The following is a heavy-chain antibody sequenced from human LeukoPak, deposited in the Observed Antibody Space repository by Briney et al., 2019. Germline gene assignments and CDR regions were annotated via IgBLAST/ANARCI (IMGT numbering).Heavy chain of an antibody. J-gene: IGHJ6*03. CDR1: GYTFTSYD. V-gene: IGHV1-8*01. D-gene: IGHD2-2*01. CDR3: ARADIVVAQPHYYYYYMDV. Sequence: ASVKVSCKASGYTFTSYDINWVRQATGQGLEWMGWMNPNSGNTGYAQKFQGRVTMTRNTSISTAYMELSSLRSEDTAVYYCARADIVVAQPHYYYYYMDVWGKGTTVTVSS. CDR2: MNPNSGNT.